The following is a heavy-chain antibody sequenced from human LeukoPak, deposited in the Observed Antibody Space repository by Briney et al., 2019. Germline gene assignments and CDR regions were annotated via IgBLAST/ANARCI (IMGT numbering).Heavy chain of an antibody. CDR3: AKREGSHLTAATSSLDY. D-gene: IGHD2-15*01. V-gene: IGHV3-30*02. CDR2: IRYDGSNK. J-gene: IGHJ4*02. Sequence: QPGGSLRLSCAASGFTFSSYGMHWVRQAPGKGLEWVAFIRYDGSNKYYADSVKGRFTISRDNSKNTLYLQMNSLRAEDTAVYYCAKREGSHLTAATSSLDYWGQGTLVTVSS. CDR1: GFTFSSYG.